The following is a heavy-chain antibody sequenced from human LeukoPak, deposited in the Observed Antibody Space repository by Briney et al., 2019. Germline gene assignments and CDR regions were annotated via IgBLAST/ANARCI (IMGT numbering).Heavy chain of an antibody. CDR1: GFTVSSNY. V-gene: IGHV3-53*01. D-gene: IGHD4-17*01. CDR3: AKGPKTGHGDYEAGAFDI. Sequence: PGGSLRLSCAASGFTVSSNYMSWVRQAPGKGLEWVSVIYSGGSTYYADSVKGRFTISRDNSKNTLYLQMNSLRAEDTAVYYCAKGPKTGHGDYEAGAFDIWGQGTMVTVSS. J-gene: IGHJ3*02. CDR2: IYSGGST.